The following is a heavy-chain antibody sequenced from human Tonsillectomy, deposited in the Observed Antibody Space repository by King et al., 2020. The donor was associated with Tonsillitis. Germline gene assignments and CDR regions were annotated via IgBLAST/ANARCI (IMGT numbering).Heavy chain of an antibody. V-gene: IGHV3-30*02. J-gene: IGHJ6*02. CDR2: IRYDGSNK. Sequence: VQLVESGGGVVQPGGSLRLSCAASGFTFNTYGMHWVRQAPGKGLEWVALIRYDGSNKKYADSVKGRFTISRDNSKNTLYLKMSSRGVEDTAVYYCSKDHRIGYNYDSYYGIDVWGQGTTVTVSS. CDR3: SKDHRIGYNYDSYYGIDV. D-gene: IGHD5-24*01. CDR1: GFTFNTYG.